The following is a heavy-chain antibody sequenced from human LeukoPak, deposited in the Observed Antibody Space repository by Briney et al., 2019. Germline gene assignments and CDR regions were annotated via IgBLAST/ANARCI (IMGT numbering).Heavy chain of an antibody. J-gene: IGHJ5*02. CDR1: GDSISLSFYY. CDR2: IFTSGTT. Sequence: PSETLSLTCSVSGDSISLSFYYWTWVRQPAGKGLEWIGRIFTSGTTNYNPSLKSRATISLDTSKTQFSLKLYSVTAADTAVYFCARVGGTNNWFDPWGQGTLVTVSS. D-gene: IGHD3-16*01. CDR3: ARVGGTNNWFDP. V-gene: IGHV4-61*02.